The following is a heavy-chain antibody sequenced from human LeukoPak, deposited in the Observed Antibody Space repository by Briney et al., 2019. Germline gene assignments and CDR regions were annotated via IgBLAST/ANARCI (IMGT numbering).Heavy chain of an antibody. V-gene: IGHV3-23*01. CDR1: GFTFSSYA. CDR3: ARSGSYTGYYFDY. D-gene: IGHD1-26*01. Sequence: GESLRLSCAASGFTFSSYAMSWVRQAPGKGLEWVSAISGSGGSTYYADSVKGRFTISRDNSKNTLYLQMNSLRAEDTAVYYCARSGSYTGYYFDYWGQGTLVTVSS. J-gene: IGHJ4*02. CDR2: ISGSGGST.